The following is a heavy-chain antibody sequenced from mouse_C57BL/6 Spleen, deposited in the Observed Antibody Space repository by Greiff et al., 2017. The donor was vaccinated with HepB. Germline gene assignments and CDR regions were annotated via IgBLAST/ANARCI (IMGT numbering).Heavy chain of an antibody. J-gene: IGHJ4*01. CDR3: ARRLRIYYAMDY. V-gene: IGHV5-17*01. CDR1: GFTFSDYG. CDR2: ISSGSSTI. D-gene: IGHD1-1*01. Sequence: EVQRVESGGGLVKPGGSLKLSCAASGFTFSDYGMHWVRQAPEKGLEWVAYISSGSSTIYYADTVKSRFTISRDNAKNTLFLQMTSLRSEDTAMYYCARRLRIYYAMDYWGQGTSVTVSS.